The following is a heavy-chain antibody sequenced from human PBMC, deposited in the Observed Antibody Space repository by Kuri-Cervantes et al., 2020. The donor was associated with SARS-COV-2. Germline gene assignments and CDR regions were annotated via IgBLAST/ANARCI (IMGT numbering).Heavy chain of an antibody. Sequence: GGSLRLSCAASGFTFSSYSMNWVRQAPGKGLEWVSSISSSSSYIYYADSVKGRFTISRDNSKNTLYLQMNSLRAEDTAVCYCAKEGGSSPATGAFDIWGQGTMVTVSS. V-gene: IGHV3-21*04. CDR3: AKEGGSSPATGAFDI. J-gene: IGHJ3*02. D-gene: IGHD6-6*01. CDR1: GFTFSSYS. CDR2: ISSSSSYI.